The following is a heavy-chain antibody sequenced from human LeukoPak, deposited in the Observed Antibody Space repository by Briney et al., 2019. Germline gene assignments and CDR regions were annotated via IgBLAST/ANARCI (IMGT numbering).Heavy chain of an antibody. CDR1: GFTVSSNY. D-gene: IGHD5-12*01. V-gene: IGHV3-66*02. CDR3: ARDPPPRGYSGYDSGY. Sequence: GGSLRLSCAASGFTVSSNYMSWVRQAPGKGLERVSVIYSGGSTYYADSVKGRFTISRDNSKNTLYLQMNSLRAEDAAVYYCARDPPPRGYSGYDSGYWGQGTLVTVSS. J-gene: IGHJ4*02. CDR2: IYSGGST.